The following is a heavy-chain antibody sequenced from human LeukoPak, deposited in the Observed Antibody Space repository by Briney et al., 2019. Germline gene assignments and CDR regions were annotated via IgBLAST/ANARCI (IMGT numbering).Heavy chain of an antibody. D-gene: IGHD3-3*01. CDR3: ATTSGYYDFWSGYHRSDYGMDV. J-gene: IGHJ6*02. CDR2: IYHSGST. Sequence: SETLSLTCAVSGGSISSGGYSWSWIRQPPGKGLEWIGYIYHSGSTYYNPSLKSRVTISVDRSKNQFSLKLSSVTAADTAVYYCATTSGYYDFWSGYHRSDYGMDVWGQGTTVTVSS. CDR1: GGSISSGGYS. V-gene: IGHV4-30-2*01.